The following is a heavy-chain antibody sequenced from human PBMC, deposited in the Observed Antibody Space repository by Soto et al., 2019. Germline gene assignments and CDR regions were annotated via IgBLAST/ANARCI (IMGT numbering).Heavy chain of an antibody. CDR2: ISSGGEYI. J-gene: IGHJ6*02. CDR3: ATDGAAGAVMGV. D-gene: IGHD6-13*01. V-gene: IGHV3-21*06. Sequence: EVQLVESGGGLVKPGGSLRLSCTASGLIFSNYGMNWVRQAAGKRPEWVSSISSGGEYIDYADSVKGRLTISRDNADNIRYLQLTSLGVEAAEVYYCATDGAAGAVMGVWGQGTTVTVSS. CDR1: GLIFSNYG.